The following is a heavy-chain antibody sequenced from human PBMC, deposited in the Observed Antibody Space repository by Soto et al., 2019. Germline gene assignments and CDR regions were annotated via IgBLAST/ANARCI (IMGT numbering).Heavy chain of an antibody. Sequence: PGGSLRLSCAASGFTFSDHYMDWVRQAPGKGLEWVGRTRNKANSYTTEYAASVKGRFTISRDDSKNSLYLQMNSLKTEDTAVYYCAALDLRYCSGGSCYNWGQGTLVTVSS. CDR1: GFTFSDHY. CDR3: AALDLRYCSGGSCYN. CDR2: TRNKANSYTT. V-gene: IGHV3-72*01. D-gene: IGHD2-15*01. J-gene: IGHJ4*02.